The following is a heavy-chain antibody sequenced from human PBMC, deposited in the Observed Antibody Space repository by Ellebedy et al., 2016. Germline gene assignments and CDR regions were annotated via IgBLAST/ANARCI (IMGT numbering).Heavy chain of an antibody. CDR2: ISSSSSTI. J-gene: IGHJ5*02. V-gene: IGHV3-48*04. CDR1: GFTFSSYS. CDR3: ARKAVEMARHPWGWFDP. Sequence: GGSLRLSXAASGFTFSSYSMNWVRQAPGKGLEWVSYISSSSSTIYYADSVKGRFTISRDNAKNSLYLQMNSLRAEDTAVYYCARKAVEMARHPWGWFDPWGQGTLVTVSS. D-gene: IGHD5-24*01.